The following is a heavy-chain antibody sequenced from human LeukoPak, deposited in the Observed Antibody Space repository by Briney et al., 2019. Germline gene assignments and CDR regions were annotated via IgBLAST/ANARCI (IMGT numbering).Heavy chain of an antibody. V-gene: IGHV3-23*01. Sequence: GGSLRLSCAASGFTFSSYAMSWVRQAPGKGLEWVSGIYGGGSGSTFYAESVKGRFTISRDNSKNTLYLQMNSLRDEDTAIYYCAKDFAPDGIWDIDYWGRGTLITVSS. CDR1: GFTFSSYA. J-gene: IGHJ4*02. CDR2: IYGGGSGST. D-gene: IGHD1-14*01. CDR3: AKDFAPDGIWDIDY.